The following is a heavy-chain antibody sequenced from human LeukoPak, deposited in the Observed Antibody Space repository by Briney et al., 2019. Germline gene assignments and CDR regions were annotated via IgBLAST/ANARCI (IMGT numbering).Heavy chain of an antibody. CDR1: GGTFSSYA. Sequence: GSSVKVSCKASGGTFSSYAISWVRQAPGQGLEWMGGIIPICGEANYAQEFQGRVTITADESTSTAYMELSSLRSEDTAVYYCARLSGDGYNSYYWGQGTLVTVSP. J-gene: IGHJ4*02. CDR3: ARLSGDGYNSYY. V-gene: IGHV1-69*01. CDR2: IIPICGEA. D-gene: IGHD5-24*01.